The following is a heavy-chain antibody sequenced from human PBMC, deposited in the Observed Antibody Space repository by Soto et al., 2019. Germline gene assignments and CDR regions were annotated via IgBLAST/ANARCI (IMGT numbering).Heavy chain of an antibody. J-gene: IGHJ5*02. V-gene: IGHV1-8*01. Sequence: ASVKVSCKASGYTFTSYDINWVRQATGQGLEWMGWMNPNSGNTGYAQKFQGRVTMTRNTSISTAYMELSSLRSEDTAVYYCVVLRFLEWLFLPPNWFDPWGQGTPVTVSS. CDR3: VVLRFLEWLFLPPNWFDP. D-gene: IGHD3-3*01. CDR2: MNPNSGNT. CDR1: GYTFTSYD.